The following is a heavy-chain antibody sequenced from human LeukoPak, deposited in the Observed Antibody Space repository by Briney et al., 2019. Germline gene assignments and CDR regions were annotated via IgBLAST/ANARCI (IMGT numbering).Heavy chain of an antibody. Sequence: ASVKVSCKASGYTFTSYGISWVRQAPGQGLEWMGWISACNGNTNYAQKLQGRVTMTTDTSTSTAYMELRSLRSDDTAVYYCARRQQLVPFSDYWGQGTLVTVSS. J-gene: IGHJ4*02. CDR3: ARRQQLVPFSDY. V-gene: IGHV1-18*01. CDR1: GYTFTSYG. D-gene: IGHD6-13*01. CDR2: ISACNGNT.